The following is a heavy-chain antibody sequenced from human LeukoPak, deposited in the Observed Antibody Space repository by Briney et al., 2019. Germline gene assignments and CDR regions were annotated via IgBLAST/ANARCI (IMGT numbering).Heavy chain of an antibody. J-gene: IGHJ6*02. CDR2: IYYSGST. D-gene: IGHD4-11*01. CDR3: ARDPRSTYYYGMDV. Sequence: SETLSLTCTVSGGSISSGDYYWRWIRQPPGKGLEWIGYIYYSGSTYYNPSLKSRVTISVDTSKNQFSLKLSSVTAADTAVYYCARDPRSTYYYGMDVWGQGTTVTVSS. V-gene: IGHV4-30-4*01. CDR1: GGSISSGDYY.